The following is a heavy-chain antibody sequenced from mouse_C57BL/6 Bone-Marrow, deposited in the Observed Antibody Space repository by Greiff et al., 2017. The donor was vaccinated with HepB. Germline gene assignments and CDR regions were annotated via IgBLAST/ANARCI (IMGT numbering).Heavy chain of an antibody. CDR1: GYTFASYW. Sequence: VQLQQPGAELVMPGASVKLSCKASGYTFASYWMHWVKQRPGQGLEWIGEIDPSDSYTNYNQKFKGKSTLTVDKSSSTAYMQLSSLTSEDSAVYYCAILDYWGQGTTLTVSS. CDR3: AILDY. J-gene: IGHJ2*01. CDR2: IDPSDSYT. D-gene: IGHD1-1*01. V-gene: IGHV1-69*01.